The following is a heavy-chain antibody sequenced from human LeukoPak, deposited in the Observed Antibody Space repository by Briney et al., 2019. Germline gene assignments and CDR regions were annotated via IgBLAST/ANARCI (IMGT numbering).Heavy chain of an antibody. CDR1: GFTFIDYD. CDR3: ARGGIQVSGIDEFDY. V-gene: IGHV3-13*01. CDR2: IGIRGDT. J-gene: IGHJ4*02. D-gene: IGHD6-19*01. Sequence: SGGSLRLSCAASGFTFIDYDMHWVRQVIGKGLEWVSAIGIRGDTHCPGSVKGRFTISRENAESSLYLQMNSLRAEDTAVYYCARGGIQVSGIDEFDYWGLGTLVTVSS.